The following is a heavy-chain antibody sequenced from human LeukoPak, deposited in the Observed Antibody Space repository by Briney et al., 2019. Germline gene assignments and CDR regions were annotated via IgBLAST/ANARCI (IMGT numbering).Heavy chain of an antibody. Sequence: GGSLRLSCAASGFTFSSYSMNWVRQAPGKGLEWVSYISSSSSTIYYADSVKGRFTISRDNAKNSLYLQMNSLRAEDTAVYYCASSSTSCYNFDYWRQGTLVTVPS. CDR3: ASSSTSCYNFDY. V-gene: IGHV3-48*01. CDR1: GFTFSSYS. J-gene: IGHJ4*02. CDR2: ISSSSSTI. D-gene: IGHD2-2*02.